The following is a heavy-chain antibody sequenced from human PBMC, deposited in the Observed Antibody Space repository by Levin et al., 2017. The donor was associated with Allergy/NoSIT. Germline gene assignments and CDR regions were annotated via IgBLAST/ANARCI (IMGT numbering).Heavy chain of an antibody. CDR2: ISSSSSYT. CDR1: GFTFSDYY. D-gene: IGHD5-12*01. J-gene: IGHJ4*02. Sequence: LSLTCAASGFTFSDYYMSWIRQAPGKGLEWVSYISSSSSYTNYADSVKGRFTISRDNAKNSLYLQMNSLRAEDTAVYYCARGGGYGDYWGQGTLVTVSS. CDR3: ARGGGYGDY. V-gene: IGHV3-11*05.